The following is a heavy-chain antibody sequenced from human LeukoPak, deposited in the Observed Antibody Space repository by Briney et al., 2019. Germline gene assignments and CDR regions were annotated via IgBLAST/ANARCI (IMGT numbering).Heavy chain of an antibody. CDR2: IYTSGST. CDR3: ARVRSSSRTIYYYYYMDV. D-gene: IGHD6-13*01. CDR1: GGSISSYY. J-gene: IGHJ6*03. Sequence: PSETLSLTCTVSGGSISSYYWSWIRQPAGKGLEWIGRIYTSGSTNYNPSLKSRVTMSVDTFKNQFSLKLSSVTAADTAVYYCARVRSSSRTIYYYYYMDVWGKGTTVTVSS. V-gene: IGHV4-4*07.